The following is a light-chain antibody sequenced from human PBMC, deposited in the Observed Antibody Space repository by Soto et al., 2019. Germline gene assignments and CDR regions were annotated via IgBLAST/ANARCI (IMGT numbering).Light chain of an antibody. J-gene: IGKJ4*01. V-gene: IGKV3-15*01. CDR2: GVS. CDR1: QPVSSN. Sequence: EIVMAQSPATLSASPGERATLSCRSSQPVSSNLAWYQQKPGQAPRLLIYGVSTRATGIPARFSGSGYGTEFTLTISSLQSEDFAVYYCQHYNSWPLTFGGGTKVEIK. CDR3: QHYNSWPLT.